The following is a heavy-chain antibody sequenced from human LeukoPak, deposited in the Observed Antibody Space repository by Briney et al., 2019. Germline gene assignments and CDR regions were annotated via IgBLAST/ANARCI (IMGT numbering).Heavy chain of an antibody. CDR1: GFTVSSSY. J-gene: IGHJ4*02. Sequence: GGSLRLSCAASGFTVSSSYMSWVRQAPGKGLEWVSFIYSGGSTYYADSVMGRFTISRDNSKNALYLQMNSLRAEDTAVHYCARVLYGSGSYSPYFDYWGQGTLVTVSS. CDR2: IYSGGST. V-gene: IGHV3-53*01. CDR3: ARVLYGSGSYSPYFDY. D-gene: IGHD3-10*01.